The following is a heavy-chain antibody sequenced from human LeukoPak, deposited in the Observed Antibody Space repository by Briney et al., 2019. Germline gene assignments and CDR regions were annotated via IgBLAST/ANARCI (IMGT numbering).Heavy chain of an antibody. Sequence: PSETLSLTCTVSGGSISSSSYYWGWIRQPPGKGLEWIGSIYYSGSTYYNPSLKSRVTLSVDTSKNQFSLKLSSMTAADTAMYYCARGQYGSGSFYPPNYFDLWGQGTLVTVSS. J-gene: IGHJ4*02. V-gene: IGHV4-39*07. CDR3: ARGQYGSGSFYPPNYFDL. D-gene: IGHD3-10*01. CDR1: GGSISSSSYY. CDR2: IYYSGST.